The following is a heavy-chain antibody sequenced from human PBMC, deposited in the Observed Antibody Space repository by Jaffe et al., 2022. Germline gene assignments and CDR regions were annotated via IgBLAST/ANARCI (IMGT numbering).Heavy chain of an antibody. J-gene: IGHJ4*02. V-gene: IGHV1-18*01. Sequence: QVQLVQSGAEVKKPGASVKVSCKASGYTFTSYGISWVRQAPGQGLEWMGWISAYNGNTNYAQKLQGRVTMTTDTSTSTAYMELRSLRSDDTAVYYCAREVRITMVQGASYYFDYWGQGTLVTVSS. CDR3: AREVRITMVQGASYYFDY. CDR2: ISAYNGNT. CDR1: GYTFTSYG. D-gene: IGHD3-10*01.